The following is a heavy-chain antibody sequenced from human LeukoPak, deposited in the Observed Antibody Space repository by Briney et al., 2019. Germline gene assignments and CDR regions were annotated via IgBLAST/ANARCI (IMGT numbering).Heavy chain of an antibody. D-gene: IGHD3-22*01. CDR2: IYDSEST. Sequence: PSETLSLTCTVSGGSISSRNYYRGWIRQPPGKGLEMIGTIYDSESTYYNPSLKSLVTISVDTSKNQFPLKLNSVTAADTAVYYCARLDYYDSSGLIDYWGQGTLVIVSS. J-gene: IGHJ4*02. CDR1: GGSISSRNYY. V-gene: IGHV4-39*01. CDR3: ARLDYYDSSGLIDY.